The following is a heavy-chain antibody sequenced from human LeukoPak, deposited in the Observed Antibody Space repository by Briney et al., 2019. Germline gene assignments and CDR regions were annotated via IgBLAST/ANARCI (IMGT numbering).Heavy chain of an antibody. Sequence: GGSLRLSCAASGFTVSSNYMSWVRQAPGKGLEWVGRIKSKTDGGTTDYAAPVKGRFTISRDDSKNTLYLQMNSLKTEDTAVYYCTTLPEDTIFGVPSGWGQGTLVTVSS. D-gene: IGHD3-3*01. CDR2: IKSKTDGGTT. J-gene: IGHJ4*02. V-gene: IGHV3-15*01. CDR1: GFTVSSNY. CDR3: TTLPEDTIFGVPSG.